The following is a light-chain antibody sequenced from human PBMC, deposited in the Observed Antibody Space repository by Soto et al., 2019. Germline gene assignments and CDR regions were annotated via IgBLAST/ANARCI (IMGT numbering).Light chain of an antibody. Sequence: EIVMTQSPATLSVSPGERATLSCRASQSVSSNLAWYQQKPGQAPRLLIYGASTRATGIPARFSGSGSGTGFTLTISSLQSEDFAVYYCQQYNNWPPTWTFGQGTKVEIK. CDR3: QQYNNWPPTWT. CDR1: QSVSSN. V-gene: IGKV3-15*01. J-gene: IGKJ1*01. CDR2: GAS.